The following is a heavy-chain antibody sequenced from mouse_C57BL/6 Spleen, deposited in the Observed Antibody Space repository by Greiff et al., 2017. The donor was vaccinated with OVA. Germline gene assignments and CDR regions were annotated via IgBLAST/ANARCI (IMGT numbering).Heavy chain of an antibody. D-gene: IGHD2-4*01. CDR2: INYDGSST. CDR1: GFTFSDYY. CDR3: ARADYDVSFAY. Sequence: EVNVVESEGGLVQPGRSMKLSCTASGFTFSDYYMAWVRQVPEKGLEWVANINYDGSSTYYLDSLKSRFIISRDNAKNILYLQMSSLKSEDTATYYCARADYDVSFAYWGQGTLVTVSA. V-gene: IGHV5-16*01. J-gene: IGHJ3*01.